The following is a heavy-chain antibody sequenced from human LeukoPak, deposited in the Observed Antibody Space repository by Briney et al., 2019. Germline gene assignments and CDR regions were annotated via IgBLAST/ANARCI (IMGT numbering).Heavy chain of an antibody. CDR3: ARQGWLRLPFDY. V-gene: IGHV4-59*08. J-gene: IGHJ4*02. D-gene: IGHD5-12*01. Sequence: SETLSLTCTVSGGSISSYYWSWIRQPPGKGLEWIGYIYYSGSTNYNPSLKSRVTISVDTSKNQFSLKLSSVTAADTAVYYCARQGWLRLPFDYWGQGTLVTVSS. CDR1: GGSISSYY. CDR2: IYYSGST.